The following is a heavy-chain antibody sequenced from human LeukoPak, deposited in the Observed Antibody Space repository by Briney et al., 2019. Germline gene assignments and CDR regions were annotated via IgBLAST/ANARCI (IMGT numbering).Heavy chain of an antibody. J-gene: IGHJ4*02. Sequence: GASVKVSCKASGYTFTSYGISWVRQAPGQGLEWMGWISAYNGNTNYAQKLQGRVTMTTDTSTSTAYMELRSLRSDDTAVYYCARFRCSSTSCYSYFDYWGQGTLVTVSS. CDR1: GYTFTSYG. CDR2: ISAYNGNT. CDR3: ARFRCSSTSCYSYFDY. D-gene: IGHD2-2*02. V-gene: IGHV1-18*01.